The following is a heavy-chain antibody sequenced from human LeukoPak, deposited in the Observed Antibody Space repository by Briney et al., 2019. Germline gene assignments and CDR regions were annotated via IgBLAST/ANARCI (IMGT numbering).Heavy chain of an antibody. J-gene: IGHJ6*04. V-gene: IGHV1-69*05. Sequence: SVKVSCKASGGTFSSYAISWVRQAPGPGLEWMGRIFPNFGTANYAQKFQGRLTITTDESTSTAYMELSSLRSEDTAVYYCARGSSSPGLPDAVWGKGTTVTVSS. CDR2: IFPNFGTA. CDR1: GGTFSSYA. D-gene: IGHD6-6*01. CDR3: ARGSSSPGLPDAV.